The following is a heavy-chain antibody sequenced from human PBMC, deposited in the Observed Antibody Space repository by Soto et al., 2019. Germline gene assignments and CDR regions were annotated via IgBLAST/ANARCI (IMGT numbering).Heavy chain of an antibody. D-gene: IGHD3-10*01. CDR2: IIPSFGTA. Sequence: QVQLVQSGAEVKKPGSSVKVSCKASGGTFSSYAISWVRQAPVQGLEWMGGIIPSFGTANYAQKFQGRVTITADESTRTVYMELSSLRSEDTAVYYCASLDYYGSGSYYNAVYDAFDIWGQGTMITVSS. CDR3: ASLDYYGSGSYYNAVYDAFDI. CDR1: GGTFSSYA. V-gene: IGHV1-69*01. J-gene: IGHJ3*02.